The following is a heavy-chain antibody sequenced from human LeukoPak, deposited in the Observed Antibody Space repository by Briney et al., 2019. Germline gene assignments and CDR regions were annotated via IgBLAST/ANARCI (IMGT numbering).Heavy chain of an antibody. CDR2: IYHSGST. CDR1: GGSISSSNW. CDR3: ARDRVLAASPYGMDV. Sequence: TSETLSLTCAASGGSISSSNWWSWVRQPPGKGLEWIGEIYHSGSTNYNPSLKSRVTISVDKSKNQFSLKLSSVTAADTAVYYCARDRVLAASPYGMDVWGQGTTVTVSS. D-gene: IGHD6-6*01. J-gene: IGHJ6*02. V-gene: IGHV4-4*02.